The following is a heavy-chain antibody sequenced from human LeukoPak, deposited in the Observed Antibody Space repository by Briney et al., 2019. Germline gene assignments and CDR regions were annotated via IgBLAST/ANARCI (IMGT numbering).Heavy chain of an antibody. V-gene: IGHV3-30-3*01. Sequence: GGSLRLSCAASGFTFSSYAMHWVRQAPGKGLEWVAVISYDGSNKYYADSVKGRFTISRDNSKNTLYLQMNSLRAEDTAVYYCAREMGIAAAGANFDYWGQEPWSPSPQ. D-gene: IGHD6-13*01. J-gene: IGHJ4*01. CDR3: AREMGIAAAGANFDY. CDR2: ISYDGSNK. CDR1: GFTFSSYA.